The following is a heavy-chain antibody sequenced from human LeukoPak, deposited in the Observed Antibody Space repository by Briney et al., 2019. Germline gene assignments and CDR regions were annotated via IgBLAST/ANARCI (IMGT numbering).Heavy chain of an antibody. J-gene: IGHJ4*02. D-gene: IGHD3-3*01. CDR2: IYPGDSDT. CDR3: ARLDDFWSGYSNFDY. CDR1: GYSFTSYW. Sequence: GESLKISCKGSGYSFTSYWIGWVRQMPGKGLEWMGIIYPGDSDTRYSPSFQGQVTISADKSISTAYLQWSSLKVSDTAMYYCARLDDFWSGYSNFDYWGQGTLVTVSS. V-gene: IGHV5-51*01.